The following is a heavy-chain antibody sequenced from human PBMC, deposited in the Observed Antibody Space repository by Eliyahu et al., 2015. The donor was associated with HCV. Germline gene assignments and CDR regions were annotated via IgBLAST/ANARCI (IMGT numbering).Heavy chain of an antibody. CDR2: IYSGGST. D-gene: IGHD4-17*01. V-gene: IGHV3-53*02. Sequence: EVQLVETGXGLIQPGGSLXLXCAASGFTVSANYMXWVRQAPGKGLEWVSVIYSGGSTYYADSVKGRFTISRDNSKNTLYLQMNSLRAEDTAVYFCARVLGDYLGRWFDPWGQGTLVTVSS. CDR1: GFTVSANY. J-gene: IGHJ5*02. CDR3: ARVLGDYLGRWFDP.